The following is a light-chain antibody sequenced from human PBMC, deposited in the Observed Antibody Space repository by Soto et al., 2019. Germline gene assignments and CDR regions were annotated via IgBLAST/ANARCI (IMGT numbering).Light chain of an antibody. CDR1: QSARSS. CDR3: QQHGSSPIT. V-gene: IGKV3-20*01. CDR2: GAS. Sequence: EVVMTQSPATLSVSPGERATLSCRASQSARSSLGWYQQKPGQTPRLLIYGASSRATGIPDRFSGSGSGTDFTLTISRLEPEDFAVYYCQQHGSSPITFGQGTRLEIK. J-gene: IGKJ5*01.